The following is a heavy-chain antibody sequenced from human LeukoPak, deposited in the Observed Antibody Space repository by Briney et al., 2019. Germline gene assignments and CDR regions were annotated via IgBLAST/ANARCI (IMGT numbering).Heavy chain of an antibody. Sequence: SETLSLTCAVYGWSFSSYYWSWIRQPPGKGLEWIGEINHSGSTNYNPSLKSRVTISVDTSKNQFSLKLSSVTAADTAVYYCARRYYDFWSGYYEAPYYIDYWGQGTLVTVSS. D-gene: IGHD3-3*01. J-gene: IGHJ4*02. CDR2: INHSGST. CDR3: ARRYYDFWSGYYEAPYYIDY. V-gene: IGHV4-34*01. CDR1: GWSFSSYY.